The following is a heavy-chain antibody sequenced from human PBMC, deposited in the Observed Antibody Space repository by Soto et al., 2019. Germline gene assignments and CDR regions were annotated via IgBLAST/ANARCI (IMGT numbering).Heavy chain of an antibody. CDR1: GFTFSSYS. D-gene: IGHD4-17*01. V-gene: IGHV3-48*02. CDR2: ISSSSSTI. Sequence: GGSLRLSCAASGFTFSSYSMNWVRQAPGKGLEWVSYISSSSSTIYYADSVKGRFTISRDNAKNSLYLQMNSLRDEDTAVYYCARVSHLPINDYGDYEGGYDYYYGMDVWGQGTTVTVSS. J-gene: IGHJ6*02. CDR3: ARVSHLPINDYGDYEGGYDYYYGMDV.